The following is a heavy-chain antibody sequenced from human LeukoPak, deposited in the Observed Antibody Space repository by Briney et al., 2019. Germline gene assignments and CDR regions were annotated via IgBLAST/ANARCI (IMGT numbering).Heavy chain of an antibody. CDR3: AWAGGGGYSYGPGY. J-gene: IGHJ4*02. CDR2: IYHSGST. D-gene: IGHD5-18*01. CDR1: GGSMNSYY. Sequence: SETLSLTCTVSGGSMNSYYWSWIRQPPGTGLEWIGYIYHSGSTYYNPSLKSRVTISVDRSKNQFSLKLSSVTAADTAVYYCAWAGGGGYSYGPGYWGQGTLVTVSS. V-gene: IGHV4-59*04.